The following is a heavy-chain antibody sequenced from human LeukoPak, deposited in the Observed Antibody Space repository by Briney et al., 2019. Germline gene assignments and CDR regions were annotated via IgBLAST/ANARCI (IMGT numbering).Heavy chain of an antibody. CDR2: MNPNSGNT. J-gene: IGHJ4*02. V-gene: IGHV1-8*01. CDR1: GYTFTSYD. Sequence: GASVKVSCKASGYTFTSYDINWVRQATGQGLEWMGWMNPNSGNTGYAQKFQGRVTMTRNTSITTAYMELSSLRSEDTAVYYCARSRWLQNRFDYWGQGALVTVSS. D-gene: IGHD5-24*01. CDR3: ARSRWLQNRFDY.